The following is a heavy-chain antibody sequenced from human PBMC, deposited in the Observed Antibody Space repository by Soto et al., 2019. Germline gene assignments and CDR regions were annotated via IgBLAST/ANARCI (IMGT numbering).Heavy chain of an antibody. Sequence: EVQVLESGGGLVQPGGSLRLSCAASGFTFSTYAMSWVRQAPGKGLEWVSGISGSGGSTYYADSVKGRFTISRDNSTKTLFLQMSSLRAEDTAVYFCAKGGAAAGMGYFDLWGRGTLVTVSS. J-gene: IGHJ2*01. CDR2: ISGSGGST. CDR3: AKGGAAAGMGYFDL. V-gene: IGHV3-23*01. CDR1: GFTFSTYA. D-gene: IGHD6-13*01.